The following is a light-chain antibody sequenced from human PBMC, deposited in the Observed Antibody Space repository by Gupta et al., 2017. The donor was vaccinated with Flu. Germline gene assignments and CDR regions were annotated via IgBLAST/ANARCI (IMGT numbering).Light chain of an antibody. CDR3: QSADSSGTYPWV. CDR1: AFPKQY. V-gene: IGLV3-25*02. Sequence: SSELTQPPSVSVSPGQTARITCSGDAFPKQYAYWYQQTPGQAPVLVIYKDSERPSGIPERFSGSSSGTTGTLTISGVQAEDEADYYCQSADSSGTYPWVFGGGTKLTVL. J-gene: IGLJ3*02. CDR2: KDS.